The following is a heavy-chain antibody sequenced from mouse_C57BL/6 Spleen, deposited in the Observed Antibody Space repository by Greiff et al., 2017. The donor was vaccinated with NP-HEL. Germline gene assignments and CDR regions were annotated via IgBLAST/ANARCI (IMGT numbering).Heavy chain of an antibody. CDR1: GFTFSDAW. J-gene: IGHJ1*03. CDR2: IRNKANNHAT. Sequence: EVQGVESGGGLVQPGGSMKLSCAASGFTFSDAWMDWVRQSPEKGLEWVAEIRNKANNHATYYAESVKGRFTISRDDSKSSVYLQMNSLRAEDTGIYYCTRRGPWYFDVWGTGTTVTVSS. CDR3: TRRGPWYFDV. V-gene: IGHV6-6*01.